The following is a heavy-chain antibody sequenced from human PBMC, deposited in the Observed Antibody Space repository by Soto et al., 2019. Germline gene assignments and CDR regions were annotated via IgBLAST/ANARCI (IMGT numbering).Heavy chain of an antibody. J-gene: IGHJ6*02. V-gene: IGHV3-48*02. Sequence: GESLKISCAASGFTFSSYSMNWVRQAPGKGLEWVSYISSSSSTIYYADSVKGRFTISRDNAKNSLSLQMNSLRDEDNARYYCARDNRAPRPENYYYDSSGYYRNYYYYGMDVWGQGTTVTVSS. CDR2: ISSSSSTI. CDR3: ARDNRAPRPENYYYDSSGYYRNYYYYGMDV. D-gene: IGHD3-22*01. CDR1: GFTFSSYS.